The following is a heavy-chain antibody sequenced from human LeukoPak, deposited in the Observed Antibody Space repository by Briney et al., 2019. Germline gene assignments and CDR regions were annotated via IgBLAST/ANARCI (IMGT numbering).Heavy chain of an antibody. CDR3: ARGPYCSGGSCYSLGEFDP. D-gene: IGHD2-15*01. V-gene: IGHV3-23*01. CDR1: GFTFSSYG. CDR2: ISGSWGST. J-gene: IGHJ5*02. Sequence: PGGTLRLSCAASGFTFSSYGMSWVRQAPGKGLEWVSGISGSWGSTYYADSVKGRFPISRDNSKNTFYLQMNILRAEDTAVYYCARGPYCSGGSCYSLGEFDPWGQGTLVTVSS.